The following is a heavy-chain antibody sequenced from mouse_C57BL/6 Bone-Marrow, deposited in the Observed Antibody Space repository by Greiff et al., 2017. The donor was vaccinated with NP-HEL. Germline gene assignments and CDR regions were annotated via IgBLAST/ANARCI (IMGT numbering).Heavy chain of an antibody. CDR3: AREGLYYGSSYWYFDG. CDR1: GYTFTSYW. CDR2: IDPSDSYT. Sequence: QVQLQQPGAELVKPGASVKLSCKASGYTFTSYWMQWVKQRPGQGLEWIGEIDPSDSYTNYNQKFKGKATLTVDTSSSAAYMQLSSLTSEDSAVYYCAREGLYYGSSYWYFDGWGTGTTVTVSS. J-gene: IGHJ1*03. D-gene: IGHD1-1*01. V-gene: IGHV1-50*01.